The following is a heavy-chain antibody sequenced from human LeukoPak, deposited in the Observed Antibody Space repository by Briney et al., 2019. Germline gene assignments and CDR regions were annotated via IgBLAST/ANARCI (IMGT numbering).Heavy chain of an antibody. V-gene: IGHV4-59*10. CDR2: IYTSGST. D-gene: IGHD2-15*01. CDR3: ARLTRCSGGSCYRRVFDY. J-gene: IGHJ4*02. Sequence: ASETLSLTCAVYGGSFSGYYWSWIRQPPGKGLEWIGRIYTSGSTNYNPSLKSRVTISVDTSKNQFSLKLSSVTAADTAVYYCARLTRCSGGSCYRRVFDYWGQGTLVTVSS. CDR1: GGSFSGYY.